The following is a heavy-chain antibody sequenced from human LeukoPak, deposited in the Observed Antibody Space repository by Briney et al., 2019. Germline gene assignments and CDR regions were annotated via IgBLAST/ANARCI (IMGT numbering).Heavy chain of an antibody. Sequence: SETLSLTCTVSGGSISSYYWSWIRQPPGKGLEWIGYIYYSGSTNYNPSLKSRVTISVDTSKNQFSLKLSSVTAADTAVYYCARVGLYYYGSGSHFDYWGQGTLVTVSS. J-gene: IGHJ4*02. CDR1: GGSISSYY. CDR2: IYYSGST. V-gene: IGHV4-59*01. D-gene: IGHD3-10*01. CDR3: ARVGLYYYGSGSHFDY.